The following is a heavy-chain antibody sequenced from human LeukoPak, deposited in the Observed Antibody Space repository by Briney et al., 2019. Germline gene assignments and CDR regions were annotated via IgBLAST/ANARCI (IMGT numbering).Heavy chain of an antibody. V-gene: IGHV1-24*01. CDR1: GYTLTELS. CDR3: AVYGSGSYVFDY. CDR2: FDPEDGET. Sequence: ASVKVSCKVSGYTLTELSMHWVRQAPGKGLAWMGGFDPEDGETIYAQKFQGRVTMTEDTSTDTAYMELSSLRSEDTAVYYCAVYGSGSYVFDYWGQGTLVTVSS. J-gene: IGHJ4*02. D-gene: IGHD3-10*01.